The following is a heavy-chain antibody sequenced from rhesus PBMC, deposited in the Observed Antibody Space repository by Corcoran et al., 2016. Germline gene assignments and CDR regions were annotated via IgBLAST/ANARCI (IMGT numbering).Heavy chain of an antibody. Sequence: QVQLQESGPGLVKPSETLSLTCAGSGYSISSGYYWGWIRQPPGKGLEWFGSSYGSGGSHYCNPSLTSRVTLTDAPSKTQFYLKLSSVTAAYTAVDYCARVGSSWSEWDTVGTEWYFDLWGPGTPITISS. CDR1: GYSISSGYY. D-gene: IGHD5-42*01. CDR3: ARVGSSWSEWDTVGTEWYFDL. J-gene: IGHJ2*01. CDR2: SYGSGGSH. V-gene: IGHV4S14*01.